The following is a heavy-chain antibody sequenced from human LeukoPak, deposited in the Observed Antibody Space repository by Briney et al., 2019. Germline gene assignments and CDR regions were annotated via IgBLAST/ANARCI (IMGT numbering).Heavy chain of an antibody. CDR2: ISGSGAST. V-gene: IGHV3-23*01. J-gene: IGHJ4*02. D-gene: IGHD2-15*01. CDR1: GFTFSSYA. CDR3: ARRATPSPHFDY. Sequence: GGSLSLSCAASGFTFSSYAMSWVRQAPGKGLEWVSAISGSGASTYYADSVKGRFTISRDNSKNTLYLQMNSLRAEDTAVYYCARRATPSPHFDYWGQGTLVTVSS.